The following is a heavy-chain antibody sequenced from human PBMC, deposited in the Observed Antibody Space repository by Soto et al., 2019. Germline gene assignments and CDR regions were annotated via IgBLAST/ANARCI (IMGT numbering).Heavy chain of an antibody. CDR1: GGSMSSYC. CDR3: ARAWGEGGYSYGYVP. J-gene: IGHJ5*02. V-gene: IGHV4-59*01. D-gene: IGHD5-18*01. CDR2: IYYSGST. Sequence: QVQLQESGPGLVKPSETLSLTCTVSGGSMSSYCWTWIRQPPGKPLEWIGCIYYSGSTKYNPSLKSRVTLSVDTSKNQFSLKLSSVTAADTAVYFCARAWGEGGYSYGYVPWGQRTLVTVSS.